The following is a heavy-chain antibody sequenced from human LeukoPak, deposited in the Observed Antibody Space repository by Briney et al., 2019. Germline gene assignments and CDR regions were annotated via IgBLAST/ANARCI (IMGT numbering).Heavy chain of an antibody. CDR3: ARGEMATMIYYYYMDD. V-gene: IGHV3-30*04. J-gene: IGHJ6*03. Sequence: GGSLRVSCAASGYTFSSYAMHWVRQAPGKGLEWVAVISYDGSNKYYADSVKGRFTISRDNSKNTLYLQMNSLRAEDTAVYYCARGEMATMIYYYYMDDWGKGTTVTVSS. D-gene: IGHD5-24*01. CDR1: GYTFSSYA. CDR2: ISYDGSNK.